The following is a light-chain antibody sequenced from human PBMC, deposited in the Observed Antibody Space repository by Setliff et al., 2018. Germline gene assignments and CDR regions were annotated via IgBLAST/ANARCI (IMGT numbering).Light chain of an antibody. CDR1: SSDVGGYNY. CDR3: SSYTSSSTPYV. CDR2: EVS. Sequence: SVLTQPPSASGSPGQSVTISCTGTSSDVGGYNYVSWYQQHPGKAPKLMIYEVSKRPSGVPDRFSGSKSGNTASLTISGLQAEDEADYYCSSYTSSSTPYVFGTGTKVTVL. J-gene: IGLJ1*01. V-gene: IGLV2-8*01.